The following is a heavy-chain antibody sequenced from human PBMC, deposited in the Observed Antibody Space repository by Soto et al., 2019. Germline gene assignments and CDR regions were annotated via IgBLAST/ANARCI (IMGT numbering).Heavy chain of an antibody. Sequence: SETLSLTCAVYGGSFSGYYWSWIRQPPGKGLEWIGEINHSGSTNYNPSLKSRVTISVDTSKNQFSLKLSSVTAADTAVYYCARLGAVAGTGDYWGQGTLVTVSS. CDR1: GGSFSGYY. CDR2: INHSGST. CDR3: ARLGAVAGTGDY. J-gene: IGHJ4*02. D-gene: IGHD6-19*01. V-gene: IGHV4-34*01.